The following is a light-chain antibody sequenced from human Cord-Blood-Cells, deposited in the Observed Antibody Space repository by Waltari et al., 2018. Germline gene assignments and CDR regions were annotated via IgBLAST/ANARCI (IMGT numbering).Light chain of an antibody. CDR1: SSDVGGYNY. Sequence: QSALTQPPSASGSPGQSVTISCTGTSSDVGGYNYVSWYQQHPGKAPKLMIYAVSKWPSGVPDHFSGSKSGNTASLTVSGLQAEDEADYYCSSYAGSNNLVFGGGTKLTVL. CDR3: SSYAGSNNLV. J-gene: IGLJ3*02. CDR2: AVS. V-gene: IGLV2-8*01.